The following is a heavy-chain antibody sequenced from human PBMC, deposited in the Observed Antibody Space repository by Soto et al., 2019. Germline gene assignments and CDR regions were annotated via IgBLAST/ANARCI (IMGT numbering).Heavy chain of an antibody. D-gene: IGHD6-19*01. CDR1: GYTFTSYY. CDR2: INPSGGST. J-gene: IGHJ4*02. CDR3: ARDPRIAVAGTNAFDY. Sequence: ASVKVSCKASGYTFTSYYMHWARQAPGQGLEWMGIINPSGGSTSYAQKFQGRVTMTRDTSTSTVYMELSSLRSEDTAVYYCARDPRIAVAGTNAFDYWGQGTLVTVSS. V-gene: IGHV1-46*01.